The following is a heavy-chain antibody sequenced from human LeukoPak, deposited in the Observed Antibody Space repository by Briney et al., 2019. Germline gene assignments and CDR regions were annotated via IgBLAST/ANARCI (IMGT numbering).Heavy chain of an antibody. CDR3: ARLTVPLRFDP. J-gene: IGHJ5*02. Sequence: SETLSLTCAVSGGSISRGGYSWSWIRQPPGKGLEWIGYIYYSGSTNYNPSLKSRVTISVDTSKNQFSLKLNSVSAADTAVYYCARLTVPLRFDPWGQGTLVTVSS. V-gene: IGHV4-61*08. D-gene: IGHD2-2*01. CDR2: IYYSGST. CDR1: GGSISRGGYS.